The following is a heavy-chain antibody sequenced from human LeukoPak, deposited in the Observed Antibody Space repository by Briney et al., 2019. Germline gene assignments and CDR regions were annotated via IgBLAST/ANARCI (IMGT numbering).Heavy chain of an antibody. CDR1: GGTFSSYA. Sequence: SVKVSCKASGGTFSSYAISSVRHAPGQGLEWMGGIIPIFGTANYAQKFQGRVTITADESTSTAYMELSSLRSEDTAVYYCARDHGPYDAFDIWGQGTMVTVSS. CDR3: ARDHGPYDAFDI. J-gene: IGHJ3*02. CDR2: IIPIFGTA. V-gene: IGHV1-69*13.